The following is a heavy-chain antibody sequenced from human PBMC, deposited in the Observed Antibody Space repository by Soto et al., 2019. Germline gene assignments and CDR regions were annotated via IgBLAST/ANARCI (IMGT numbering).Heavy chain of an antibody. J-gene: IGHJ4*02. CDR3: ARRWTTGEIDY. CDR2: ISAYTGNT. Sequence: ASVKLSCKDSGYTKTSNAMHWVRQAPGQRLEWMGWISAYTGNTKYAQNFQGRVTMTTDTSTSTAYMELRSLRSDDTAVYYCARRWTTGEIDYWGQGTLVTVSS. CDR1: GYTKTSNA. D-gene: IGHD4-17*01. V-gene: IGHV1-18*01.